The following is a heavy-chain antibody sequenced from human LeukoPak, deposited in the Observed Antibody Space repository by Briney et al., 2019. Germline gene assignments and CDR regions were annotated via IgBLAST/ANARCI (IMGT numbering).Heavy chain of an antibody. V-gene: IGHV4-59*08. CDR1: GGSMSSYY. D-gene: IGHD3-10*01. J-gene: IGHJ4*02. Sequence: SETLSLTCTVSGGSMSSYYWSWIRQPPGKGLEWIGYIYDSGSTNYNPSLKSRVTISVDTSKNQFSLQLSSVTAADTAVYYCARCGSGGRSFDYWGQGTLVTVSS. CDR2: IYDSGST. CDR3: ARCGSGGRSFDY.